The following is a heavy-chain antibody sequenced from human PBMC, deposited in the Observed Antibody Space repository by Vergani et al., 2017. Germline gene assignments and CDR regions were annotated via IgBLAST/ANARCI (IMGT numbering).Heavy chain of an antibody. Sequence: QVQLQESGPGLVKPSETLSLTCTVSGGSLSSYYWSWIRQPPGKGLEWIGYIYYSGSTNYNPSLKGRVTISVDTSRNQFSLKLSSVTAADTAVYYCARDATQTSSSGLDYWGQGTLVTVSS. CDR2: IYYSGST. D-gene: IGHD6-13*01. V-gene: IGHV4-59*01. CDR3: ARDATQTSSSGLDY. J-gene: IGHJ4*02. CDR1: GGSLSSYY.